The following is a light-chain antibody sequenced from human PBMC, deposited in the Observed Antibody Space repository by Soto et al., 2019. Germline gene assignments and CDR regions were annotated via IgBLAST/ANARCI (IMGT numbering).Light chain of an antibody. V-gene: IGKV1-5*01. CDR1: QSISSW. CDR2: DDF. J-gene: IGKJ1*01. Sequence: DSQMPQSPSTLSASVGDRVTITCRASQSISSWLAWYQQKPGKAPKILIYDDFNLETGVPSRFSGSRSGTDFTLTISSLQPEDIATYYCHHYDFILRQTFGQGTKVDI. CDR3: HHYDFILRQT.